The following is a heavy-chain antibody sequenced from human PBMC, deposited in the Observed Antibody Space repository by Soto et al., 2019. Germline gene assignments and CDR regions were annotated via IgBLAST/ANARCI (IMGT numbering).Heavy chain of an antibody. Sequence: EVQLVESGGGLVKPGGSLRLSCAASGFSFSTYWMAWVRQAPGKGLEWVDNIDQGGGEKYYVDSVRGRFTISRDNAKNSLYLQMNSLRAEDTAIYYGARGGHWFDPWGQGTLVSVSS. CDR2: IDQGGGEK. CDR1: GFSFSTYW. CDR3: ARGGHWFDP. D-gene: IGHD3-10*01. V-gene: IGHV3-7*05. J-gene: IGHJ5*02.